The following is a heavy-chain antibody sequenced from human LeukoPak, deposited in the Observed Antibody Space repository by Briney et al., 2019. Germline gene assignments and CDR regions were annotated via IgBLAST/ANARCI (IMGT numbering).Heavy chain of an antibody. D-gene: IGHD3-10*01. CDR1: GYSFTSYG. V-gene: IGHV5-51*01. CDR3: ARAPMVRGVIILDY. Sequence: GESLKFSCKGSGYSFTSYGIGWVRQMPGKGLEWMGIIYPGDSDTRYSPSFQGQVTISADKSISTAYLQWSSLKASDTAMYYCARAPMVRGVIILDYSGQGKLVTVSS. J-gene: IGHJ4*02. CDR2: IYPGDSDT.